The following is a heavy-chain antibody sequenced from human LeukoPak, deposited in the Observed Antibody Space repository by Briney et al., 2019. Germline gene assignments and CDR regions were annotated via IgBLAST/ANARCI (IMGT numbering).Heavy chain of an antibody. Sequence: GGSLRLSCAASGFTFSSYAMHWVRQAPGKGLEWVAVISYDGSNNYYADSVKGRFTISRDNSKNTLYLQMNSLRAEDTAVYYCARDGYSSSSSFDYWGQGTLVTVSS. CDR1: GFTFSSYA. J-gene: IGHJ4*02. CDR2: ISYDGSNN. CDR3: ARDGYSSSSSFDY. D-gene: IGHD6-6*01. V-gene: IGHV3-30-3*01.